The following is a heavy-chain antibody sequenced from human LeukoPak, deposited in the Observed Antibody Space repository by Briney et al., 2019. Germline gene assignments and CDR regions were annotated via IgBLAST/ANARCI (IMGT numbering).Heavy chain of an antibody. D-gene: IGHD5-24*01. CDR1: GGSISSSN. V-gene: IGHV3-23*01. J-gene: IGHJ3*01. CDR3: AKDIQLST. CDR2: ISSSGNNA. Sequence: PSETLSLTCAVSGGSISSSNWWSWVRQPPGKGLEWVSLISSSGNNAYYADSVKGRFTISRDNSKNTLSLQMNSLRVEDTAIYYCAKDIQLSTWGLGTRVTVSS.